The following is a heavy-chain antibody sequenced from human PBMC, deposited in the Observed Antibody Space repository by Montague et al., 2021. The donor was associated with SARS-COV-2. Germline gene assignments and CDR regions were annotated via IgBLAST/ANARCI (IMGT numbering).Heavy chain of an antibody. D-gene: IGHD3-9*01. CDR3: ARHGPYYEISTGYFRPYYFDH. CDR2: MDYSERP. Sequence: SETLSLTFSVSGGTLSSTSFYWGWIRQPPGRGLEWIGTMDYSERPYYKRSLQSRVTISADRSKNRFSLNLGAVTASDTAVYYCARHGPYYEISTGYFRPYYFDHWGQGSLVTVAS. CDR1: GGTLSSTSFY. J-gene: IGHJ4*02. V-gene: IGHV4-39*01.